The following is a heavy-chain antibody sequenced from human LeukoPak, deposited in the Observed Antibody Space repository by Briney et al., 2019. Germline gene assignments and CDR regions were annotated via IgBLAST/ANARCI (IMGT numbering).Heavy chain of an antibody. CDR1: GFTFSSYS. D-gene: IGHD5-18*01. CDR2: ISSSSSYI. Sequence: GGSLRLSCAASGFTFSSYSMNWVRQAPGKGLEWVSSISSSSSYIYYADSVKGRFTISRDNAKNSLYLQMNSRRAEDTAVYYCARDRRGTAMAIDYWGQGTLVTVSS. CDR3: ARDRRGTAMAIDY. J-gene: IGHJ4*02. V-gene: IGHV3-21*01.